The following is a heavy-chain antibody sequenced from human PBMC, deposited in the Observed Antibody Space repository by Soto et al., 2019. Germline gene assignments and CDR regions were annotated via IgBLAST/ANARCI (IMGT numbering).Heavy chain of an antibody. CDR2: IIPIFGTA. CDR1: GGTFSSYA. J-gene: IGHJ4*02. V-gene: IGHV1-69*01. Sequence: QVQLVQSGAEVKKPGSSVNVSCKASGGTFSSYAISWVRQAPGQGLEWMGGIIPIFGTANYAQKFQGRVTITADESTSTAYMELSSLRSEDTAVYYCARDDLGVITAMAGGNYWGQGTLVTVSS. CDR3: ARDDLGVITAMAGGNY. D-gene: IGHD5-18*01.